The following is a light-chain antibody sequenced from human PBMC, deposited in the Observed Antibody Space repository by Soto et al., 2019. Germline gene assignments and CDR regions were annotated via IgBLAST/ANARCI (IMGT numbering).Light chain of an antibody. J-gene: IGLJ1*01. V-gene: IGLV2-8*01. CDR3: SSYASGNIYV. CDR1: SSDVGPYKY. Sequence: SALTQPPSASGSPGQSVTISCTGTSSDVGPYKYVSWYQQHPGKAPKLIIYAVNQRPSGVPDRFSGSKSGNTASLTVSGLQAEDEADYYCSSYASGNIYVFGTGTKVTVL. CDR2: AVN.